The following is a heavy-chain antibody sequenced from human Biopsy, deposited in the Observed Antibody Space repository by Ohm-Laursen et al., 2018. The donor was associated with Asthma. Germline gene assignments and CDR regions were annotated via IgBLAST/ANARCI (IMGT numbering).Heavy chain of an antibody. J-gene: IGHJ4*02. CDR2: IYSGGTS. CDR3: ARGDSSNWSHYYFDY. D-gene: IGHD3-22*01. V-gene: IGHV3-53*01. CDR1: GFAVSRDY. Sequence: SLRLSCSASGFAVSRDYMFWVRQAPGKGLEWVSVIYSGGTSHTADSVRGGFTISRDYSKNTLYLQMHSLRAEDTAVYYCARGDSSNWSHYYFDYWGQGTLVTVSS.